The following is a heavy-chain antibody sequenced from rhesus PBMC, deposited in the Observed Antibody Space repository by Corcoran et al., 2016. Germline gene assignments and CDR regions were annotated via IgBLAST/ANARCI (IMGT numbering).Heavy chain of an antibody. CDR3: ARVDSSGWGFDY. CDR2: IYGSSTST. CDR1: GGSISDSYR. V-gene: IGHV4S10*01. J-gene: IGHJ4*01. D-gene: IGHD6-31*01. Sequence: QVQLQESGPGVVKPSETLSLTCAVSGGSISDSYRWSWIHQPPGKGLEWIGYIYGSSTSTNYHPSLKSRVTISKDTSKNQFSLKLSSVTAADTAVYYCARVDSSGWGFDYWGQGVLVTVSS.